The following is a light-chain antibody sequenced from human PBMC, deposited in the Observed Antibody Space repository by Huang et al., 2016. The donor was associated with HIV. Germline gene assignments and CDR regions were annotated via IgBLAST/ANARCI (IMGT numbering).Light chain of an antibody. J-gene: IGKJ4*01. CDR2: GAS. CDR1: QSIGTN. V-gene: IGKV3-15*01. CDR3: QHYSNWPPLT. Sequence: IILTQSPATLSVSPGEGATLPCRASQSIGTNLAWYQQVPGQLPRPLVYGASTRATGVPGRFSGSGCGTQFNLTLSSLQSEDFATYYCQHYSNWPPLTFGGGTKVDI.